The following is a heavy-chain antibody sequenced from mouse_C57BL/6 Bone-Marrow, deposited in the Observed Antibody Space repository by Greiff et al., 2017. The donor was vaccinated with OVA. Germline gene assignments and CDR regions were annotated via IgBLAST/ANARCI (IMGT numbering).Heavy chain of an antibody. V-gene: IGHV2-2*01. D-gene: IGHD5-1-1*01. Sequence: QVQLKESGPGLVQPSQSLSITCTVSGFSLTSYGVHWVRQSPGKGLEWLGVIWSGGSTDYNAAFISRLSISRDNSKSQVFFKMNSLQADDTAIYYCARRQIPRNYAMDYWGQGTSVTVSS. CDR1: GFSLTSYG. J-gene: IGHJ4*01. CDR3: ARRQIPRNYAMDY. CDR2: IWSGGST.